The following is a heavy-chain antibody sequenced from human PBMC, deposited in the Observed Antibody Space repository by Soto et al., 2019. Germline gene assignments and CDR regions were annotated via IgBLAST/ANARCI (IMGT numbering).Heavy chain of an antibody. CDR3: ARVGRFYDSGVWGGYFEH. D-gene: IGHD3-16*01. CDR2: LYYSGVT. J-gene: IGHJ4*02. V-gene: IGHV4-31*03. CDR1: GASISSGGYY. Sequence: QVQLQESGPGLVKPSQTLSLTCTVSGASISSGGYYWSWIRQDPGKVLEWIGYLYYSGVTYYNSFLERRVTISVDTSKNQFSLKLNSVTAADPAVYYCARVGRFYDSGVWGGYFEHCGQGTLGTVTS.